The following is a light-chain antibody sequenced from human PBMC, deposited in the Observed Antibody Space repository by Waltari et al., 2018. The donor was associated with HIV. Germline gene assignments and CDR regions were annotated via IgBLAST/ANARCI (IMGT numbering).Light chain of an antibody. CDR3: ISYVGNNIYV. CDR2: EVT. Sequence: QSALTQPPSASGSPGQAVSISCTGTSSDVGAYNYASWYQHHPGKAPKLIIHEVTKRPSGVPDRFSGSKSGNTASLTVSGLQPEDEADYYCISYVGNNIYVFGTGTKVTVL. V-gene: IGLV2-8*01. J-gene: IGLJ1*01. CDR1: SSDVGAYNY.